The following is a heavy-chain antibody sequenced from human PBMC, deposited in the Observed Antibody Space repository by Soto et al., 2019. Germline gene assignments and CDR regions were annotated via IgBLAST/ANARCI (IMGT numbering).Heavy chain of an antibody. Sequence: ASVKVSCKASGGMFHSSAINWVRQAPGQGLEWMGIIVPSGGTPSYAQKFQGRVTMTRDTSTSTVYMELSSLRSEDTAVYYCARVSSGSSWYDYWGQGTLVTAPQ. J-gene: IGHJ4*02. CDR3: ARVSSGSSWYDY. CDR1: GGMFHSSA. CDR2: IVPSGGTP. V-gene: IGHV1-46*02. D-gene: IGHD6-13*01.